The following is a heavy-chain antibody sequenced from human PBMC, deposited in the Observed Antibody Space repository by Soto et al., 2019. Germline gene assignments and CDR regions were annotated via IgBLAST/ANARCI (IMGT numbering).Heavy chain of an antibody. J-gene: IGHJ3*02. V-gene: IGHV3-23*01. CDR2: ISGSGGST. CDR3: AKDPAYCGGDCYDDDAFDI. Sequence: EVQLLESGGGLVQPGGSLRLSCAASGFTFSSYAMSWVRQAPGKGLEWVSAISGSGGSTYYADSVKGRFTISRDNSKNTLYLQMNSLRAEDTAVYYCAKDPAYCGGDCYDDDAFDIWGQGTMVTVSS. CDR1: GFTFSSYA. D-gene: IGHD2-21*02.